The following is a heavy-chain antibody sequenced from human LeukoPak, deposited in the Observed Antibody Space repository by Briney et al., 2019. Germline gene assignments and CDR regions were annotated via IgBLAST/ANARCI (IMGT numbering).Heavy chain of an antibody. CDR1: GFTFSSYA. J-gene: IGHJ3*02. Sequence: GGSLRLSCAASGFTFSSYAMSWVRQAPGKGLEWVSAISGSGGSTYYADSVKGRFTISRDNSKNTLYLQMNSLRAEDTAEYYCARDRSSSFDAFDIWGQGTMVTVSS. V-gene: IGHV3-23*01. D-gene: IGHD6-13*01. CDR3: ARDRSSSFDAFDI. CDR2: ISGSGGST.